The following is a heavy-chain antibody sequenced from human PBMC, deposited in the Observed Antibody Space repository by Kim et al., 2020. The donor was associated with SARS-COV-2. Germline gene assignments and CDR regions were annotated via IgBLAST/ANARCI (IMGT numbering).Heavy chain of an antibody. V-gene: IGHV4-34*01. CDR3: ARGIAAAGTIRFDP. CDR1: GGSLSGYY. CDR2: INHSGST. J-gene: IGHJ5*02. Sequence: SETLSLTCAVYGGSLSGYYWSWIRQPPGKGLEWIGEINHSGSTNYNPSLKSRVTISVDTSKNQFSLKLSSVTAADTAVYYCARGIAAAGTIRFDPWGQGT. D-gene: IGHD6-13*01.